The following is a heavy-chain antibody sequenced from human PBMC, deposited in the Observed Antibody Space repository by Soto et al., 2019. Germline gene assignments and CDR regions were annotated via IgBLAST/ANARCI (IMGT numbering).Heavy chain of an antibody. V-gene: IGHV1-2*04. CDR1: GYTFTGDY. CDR2: INPNSGGT. Sequence: SVKCYFKAFGYTFTGDYMHWVRQAPGQVLDCIGWINPNSGGTNYAQKFQGWVTMTRDTSISTAYMELSRLRSDDTAVYYCARERLGYSYGFYYYYYGMEVWGQATTVNVSS. CDR3: ARERLGYSYGFYYYYYGMEV. D-gene: IGHD5-18*01. J-gene: IGHJ6*02.